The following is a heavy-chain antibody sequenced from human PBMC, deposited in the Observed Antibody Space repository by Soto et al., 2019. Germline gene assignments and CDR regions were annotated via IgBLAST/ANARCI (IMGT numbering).Heavy chain of an antibody. CDR1: GGSISSYY. J-gene: IGHJ6*02. Sequence: SETLSLTCTVSGGSISSYYWSWIRQPPGKGLERIGYIYYSGSTNYNPSLKSRVNISVDTSKNQFSLKLSSVTAADTAVYYCARVLLFYDFWSGYYTPDYYYGMDVWGQGTTVTVSS. V-gene: IGHV4-59*01. D-gene: IGHD3-3*01. CDR3: ARVLLFYDFWSGYYTPDYYYGMDV. CDR2: IYYSGST.